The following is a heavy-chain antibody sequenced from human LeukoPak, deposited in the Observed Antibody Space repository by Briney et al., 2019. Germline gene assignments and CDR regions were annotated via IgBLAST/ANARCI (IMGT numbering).Heavy chain of an antibody. J-gene: IGHJ4*02. CDR1: GDSISSGDYY. CDR3: ARSAGYSYGYSFDY. Sequence: SQTLSLTCTVSGDSISSGDYYWSWIRQPPGKGLEWIGYIYYSGSTYYNPSLKSRVTISVDTSKNQFSLKLSSVTAADTAVYYCARSAGYSYGYSFDYWGQGTPVTVSS. V-gene: IGHV4-30-4*01. D-gene: IGHD5-18*01. CDR2: IYYSGST.